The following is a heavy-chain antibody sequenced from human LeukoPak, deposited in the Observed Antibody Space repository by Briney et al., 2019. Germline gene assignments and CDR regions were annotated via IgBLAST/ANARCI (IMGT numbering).Heavy chain of an antibody. J-gene: IGHJ6*03. V-gene: IGHV3-73*01. CDR3: TRTGYSTVVTSAYYYYMDV. D-gene: IGHD4-23*01. Sequence: PGGSLRLSCAASGFTFSGSAMHWVRQASGKGLEWVGRIRSKANSYATAYAASVKGRFTISRDDSKNTAYLQMNSLKTEDTAVYYCTRTGYSTVVTSAYYYYMDVWGKGTTVTVSS. CDR2: IRSKANSYAT. CDR1: GFTFSGSA.